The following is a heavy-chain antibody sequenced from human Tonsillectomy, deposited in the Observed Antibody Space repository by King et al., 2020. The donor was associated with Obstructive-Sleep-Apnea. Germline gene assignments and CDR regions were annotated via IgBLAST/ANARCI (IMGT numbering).Heavy chain of an antibody. V-gene: IGHV2-5*02. D-gene: IGHD6-19*01. CDR1: GVSLSTSGVG. J-gene: IGHJ4*02. CDR3: AHRSSGGPSGFDY. CDR2: IFWVDCK. Sequence: ITLKEAGPSLVKPTQTLTLTCTFSGVSLSTSGVGVGWVRQAPGKALEWLALIFWVDCKRYSPSLQSRPPIPKGTPENLVVLTMTNMDPVDTATYYCAHRSSGGPSGFDYWGQGTLVTVSS.